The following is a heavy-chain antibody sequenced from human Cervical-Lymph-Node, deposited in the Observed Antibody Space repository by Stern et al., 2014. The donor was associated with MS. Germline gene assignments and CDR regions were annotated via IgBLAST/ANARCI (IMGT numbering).Heavy chain of an antibody. J-gene: IGHJ4*02. CDR3: ASQRDRGDWSFDD. CDR2: IYLGDSAT. CDR1: GNSFTSYW. D-gene: IGHD2-21*02. V-gene: IGHV5-51*03. Sequence: EVQLLESGAEVKKPGEALKISCKGSGNSFTSYWIGWVRQKPGKGLEWGGIIYLGDSATRYSPSFQGQVTISVDNSIRTAYLQWSSLKASDTAMYYCASQRDRGDWSFDDWGQGTLVTVSS.